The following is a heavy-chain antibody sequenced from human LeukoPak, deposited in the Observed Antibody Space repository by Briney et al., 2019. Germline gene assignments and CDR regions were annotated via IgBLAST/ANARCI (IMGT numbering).Heavy chain of an antibody. CDR2: IYPGDSDT. CDR1: GYSFTSYW. V-gene: IGHV5-51*01. CDR3: ARHRGIAAAGNRYFDL. J-gene: IGHJ2*01. Sequence: GESLQISCKGSGYSFTSYWIGWVRQLPGKGLEWMGIIYPGDSDTRYSPSFQGQVTISVDKSISTASLQWSSLKASDTAMYYCARHRGIAAAGNRYFDLWGRGTLVTVSS. D-gene: IGHD6-13*01.